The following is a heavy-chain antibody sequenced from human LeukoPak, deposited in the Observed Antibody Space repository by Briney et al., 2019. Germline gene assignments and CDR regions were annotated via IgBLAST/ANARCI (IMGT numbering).Heavy chain of an antibody. CDR1: GGSISSSSYY. CDR2: IYYSGST. D-gene: IGHD6-19*01. J-gene: IGHJ4*02. CDR3: ARRRRIAVAGLGGYFDY. Sequence: TSETLSLTCTVSGGSISSSSYYWGWIRQPPGKGLEWIGSIYYSGSTYYNPSLKSRVTTSVDTSKNQFSLKLSSVTAADTAVYYCARRRRIAVAGLGGYFDYWGQGTLVTVSS. V-gene: IGHV4-39*01.